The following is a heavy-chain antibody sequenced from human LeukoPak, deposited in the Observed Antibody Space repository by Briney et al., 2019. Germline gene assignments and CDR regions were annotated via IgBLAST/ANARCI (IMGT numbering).Heavy chain of an antibody. D-gene: IGHD5-24*01. Sequence: SETLSLTCTVSGGSISSSSYYWGWIRQPPGKGLEWIGSIYYSGSTYYNPSLKSRVTISVDTSKNQFSLKLSSVTAADTAVYYCAREVQGMATMYYFDYWGQGTLVTVSS. CDR1: GGSISSSSYY. V-gene: IGHV4-39*02. J-gene: IGHJ4*02. CDR2: IYYSGST. CDR3: AREVQGMATMYYFDY.